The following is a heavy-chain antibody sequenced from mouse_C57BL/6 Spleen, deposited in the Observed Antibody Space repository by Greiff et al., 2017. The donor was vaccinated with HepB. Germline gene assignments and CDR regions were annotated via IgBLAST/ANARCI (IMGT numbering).Heavy chain of an antibody. Sequence: VKLQESGAELVRPGTSVKVSCKASGYAFTNYLIEWVKQRPGQGLEWIGVINPGSGGTNYNEKFKGKATLTADKSSSTAYMQLSSLTSEDSAVYFCARWGDYDWFAYWGQGTLVTVSA. V-gene: IGHV1-54*01. CDR3: ARWGDYDWFAY. CDR2: INPGSGGT. J-gene: IGHJ3*01. CDR1: GYAFTNYL. D-gene: IGHD2-4*01.